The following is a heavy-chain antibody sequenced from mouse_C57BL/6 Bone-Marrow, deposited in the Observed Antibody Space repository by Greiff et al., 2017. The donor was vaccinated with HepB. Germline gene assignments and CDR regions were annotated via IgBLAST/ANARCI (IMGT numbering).Heavy chain of an antibody. CDR3: ARHGSSYVDY. CDR2: IYPGSGNT. Sequence: VQLQQSGPELVKPGASVKISCKASGYSFTSYYIHWVKQRPGQGLKWIGWIYPGSGNTKYNEKFKGKATLTADTSSSTAYMQLSSLTSEDSAVYYCARHGSSYVDYWGQGTTLTVSS. CDR1: GYSFTSYY. D-gene: IGHD1-1*01. V-gene: IGHV1-66*01. J-gene: IGHJ2*01.